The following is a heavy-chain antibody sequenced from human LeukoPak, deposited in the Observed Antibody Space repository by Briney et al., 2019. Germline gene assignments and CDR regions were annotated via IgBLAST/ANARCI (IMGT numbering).Heavy chain of an antibody. V-gene: IGHV3-23*01. CDR2: ISGSADIT. Sequence: GGSLRLSCAASGFTFATYAMSWVRQPPGKGLEWVSSISGSADITYYADSVKGRFTISRDNSKNTLYLQMNSLRAEDTAVYYCARDSTEYCSGSTCYSKDYWGQGTLVTVSS. J-gene: IGHJ4*02. CDR3: ARDSTEYCSGSTCYSKDY. D-gene: IGHD2-15*01. CDR1: GFTFATYA.